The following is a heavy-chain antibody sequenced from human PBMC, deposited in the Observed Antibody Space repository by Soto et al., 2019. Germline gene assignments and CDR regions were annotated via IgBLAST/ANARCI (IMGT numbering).Heavy chain of an antibody. Sequence: SETLSLTCTVSGGSINNYYWRWIRQSPGKGLEWIGYVYYSGTTNYNPTLKSRITILVDTSENQFSLKLTSVTAADTAVYYCARHTDDILTGNEALDIWGQGTVVTVSS. CDR3: ARHTDDILTGNEALDI. D-gene: IGHD3-9*01. V-gene: IGHV4-59*08. J-gene: IGHJ3*02. CDR2: VYYSGTT. CDR1: GGSINNYY.